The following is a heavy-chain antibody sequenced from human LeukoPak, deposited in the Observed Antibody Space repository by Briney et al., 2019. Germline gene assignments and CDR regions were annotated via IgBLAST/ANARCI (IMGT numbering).Heavy chain of an antibody. CDR3: AASRRAFNFDY. CDR1: GFTVSSNY. CDR2: IYSGGST. V-gene: IGHV3-66*02. Sequence: PGESLRLYCAASGFTVSSNYMIWLRQAPGKGLEWVAVIYSGGSTYYADSGKGRFTISRDNSKNTLYLQMNSLRAEDTAVYYCAASRRAFNFDYWGQGTLVTVSS. J-gene: IGHJ4*02.